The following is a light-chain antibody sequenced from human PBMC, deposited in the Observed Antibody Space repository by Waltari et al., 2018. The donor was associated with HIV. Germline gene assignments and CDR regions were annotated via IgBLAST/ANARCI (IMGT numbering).Light chain of an antibody. Sequence: EFVLTQSPDTLSLSPGERAGLSCKASQSVSSPSVAWYQQRFGQAPRLLIYAASSRATGIPDRFSGSGSGTDFTLTISRLEPEDFAVYFCQQYAGAFAFGQGTKLEIK. J-gene: IGKJ2*01. CDR2: AAS. CDR1: QSVSSPS. CDR3: QQYAGAFA. V-gene: IGKV3-20*01.